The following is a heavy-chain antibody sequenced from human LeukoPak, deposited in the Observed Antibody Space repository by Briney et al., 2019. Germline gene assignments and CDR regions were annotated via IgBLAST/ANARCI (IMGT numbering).Heavy chain of an antibody. D-gene: IGHD5-18*01. CDR1: GGSISSSSYY. V-gene: IGHV4-39*01. Sequence: SETLSLTCTVSGGSISSSSYYWGWIRQPPGKGLEWIGSIYYSGSTYYNPSLKSRVTISVDTSKNQFSLKLNSVTAADTAVYYCARTAGYSYGYYYYYYYMDVWGKGTTVTVSS. CDR2: IYYSGST. CDR3: ARTAGYSYGYYYYYYYMDV. J-gene: IGHJ6*03.